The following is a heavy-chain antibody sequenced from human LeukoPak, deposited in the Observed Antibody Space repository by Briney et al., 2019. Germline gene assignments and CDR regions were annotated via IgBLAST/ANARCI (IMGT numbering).Heavy chain of an antibody. J-gene: IGHJ6*02. CDR2: ISAYNGNT. D-gene: IGHD6-19*01. CDR3: ARVSSSGWYYYYGMDV. Sequence: ASVKVSCKASGYTFTSYGISWVRQAPGQGLEWMGWISAYNGNTNYAQKLQGRVTMTTDTSTSTAYMELRSLRSDDTAVYYCARVSSSGWYYYYGMDVWGQGTTATVSS. CDR1: GYTFTSYG. V-gene: IGHV1-18*01.